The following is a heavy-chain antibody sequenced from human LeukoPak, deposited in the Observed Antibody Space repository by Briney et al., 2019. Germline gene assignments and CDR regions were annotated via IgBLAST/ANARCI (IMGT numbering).Heavy chain of an antibody. CDR1: GFTFSSYA. V-gene: IGHV3-23*01. CDR3: AKRGGGSGYSSPTDY. CDR2: ISGSGGST. D-gene: IGHD3-3*01. J-gene: IGHJ4*02. Sequence: SGGSLRLSCAASGFTFSSYAMSWVRQAPGKGLEWVSAISGSGGSTYYADSVKGRFTISRDNSKNTLYLQINSLRAEDTAVYYCAKRGGGSGYSSPTDYWGQGTLVTVSS.